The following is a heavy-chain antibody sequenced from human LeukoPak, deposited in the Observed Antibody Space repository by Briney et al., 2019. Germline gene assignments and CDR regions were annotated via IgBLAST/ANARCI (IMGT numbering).Heavy chain of an antibody. J-gene: IGHJ4*02. Sequence: GGSLRLSCVASGFTFGNYGMSWVRQAPGKGLVWVSRINTDGSSTSYADSVKGRFTISRDNAKNTLYLQMNSLRAEDTAVYYCARVSSSSWWALDYWGQGTLVTVSS. CDR3: ARVSSSSWWALDY. CDR2: INTDGSST. V-gene: IGHV3-74*01. CDR1: GFTFGNYG. D-gene: IGHD6-13*01.